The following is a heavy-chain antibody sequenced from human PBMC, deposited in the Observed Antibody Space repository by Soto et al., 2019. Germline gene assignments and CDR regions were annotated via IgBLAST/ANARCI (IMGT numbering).Heavy chain of an antibody. D-gene: IGHD2-2*01. CDR1: GFTFSSYG. CDR3: AKTGAGVGYCSSTSCHGEDH. V-gene: IGHV3-30*18. Sequence: QVQLVESGGGVVQPGRSLRLSCAASGFTFSSYGMHWVRQAPGKGLEWVAVISYDGSNKYYADSVKGRFTISRDNSKNTLYLQMNSLRAEDTAVYYCAKTGAGVGYCSSTSCHGEDHWGQGTLVTVSS. CDR2: ISYDGSNK. J-gene: IGHJ4*02.